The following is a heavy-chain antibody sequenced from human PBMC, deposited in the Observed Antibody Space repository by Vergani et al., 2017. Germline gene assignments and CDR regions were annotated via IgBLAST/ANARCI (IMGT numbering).Heavy chain of an antibody. J-gene: IGHJ4*02. Sequence: QVQVVQSGAEVKKSGASVKVSCKTSGYTFSNYYMPWVRQAPGQGLEWMGIINPSGGHTNYAQKFQGRVTMTRDTPTSTVYMELSSLRSEDTAIYYCARGDYGILTGYRYWGQGTLVTVSA. D-gene: IGHD3-9*01. CDR3: ARGDYGILTGYRY. CDR1: GYTFSNYY. CDR2: INPSGGHT. V-gene: IGHV1-46*03.